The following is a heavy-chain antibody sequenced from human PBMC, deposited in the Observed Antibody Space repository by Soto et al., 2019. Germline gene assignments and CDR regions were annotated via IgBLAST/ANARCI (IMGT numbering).Heavy chain of an antibody. J-gene: IGHJ4*02. CDR3: AAYTTSSAY. CDR2: TYYRSTWNN. D-gene: IGHD6-6*01. V-gene: IGHV6-1*01. Sequence: PSQTLSLTCVISGDSVSLNSATWNWIRQSPSRGLEWLGRTYYRSTWNNDYAGSVKSRITINADTTNNQFSLHLNSVTPEDTAVYYCAAYTTSSAYWGQGALVTVSS. CDR1: GDSVSLNSAT.